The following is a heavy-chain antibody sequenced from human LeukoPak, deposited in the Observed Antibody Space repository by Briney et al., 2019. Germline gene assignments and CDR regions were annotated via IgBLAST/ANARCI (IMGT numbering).Heavy chain of an antibody. V-gene: IGHV3-23*01. CDR3: ARDRPNYYGSDGHYYRLDGDY. Sequence: GGSLRRFCAASGFTCSIYAMSWVRQAPGKGLQWVSSITSRGESTWYVDSVKGGFTITRDNSENTLYLQMQSLRAEDTDVYYCARDRPNYYGSDGHYYRLDGDYWGRGTLVSVSS. CDR2: ITSRGEST. CDR1: GFTCSIYA. D-gene: IGHD3-22*01. J-gene: IGHJ4*02.